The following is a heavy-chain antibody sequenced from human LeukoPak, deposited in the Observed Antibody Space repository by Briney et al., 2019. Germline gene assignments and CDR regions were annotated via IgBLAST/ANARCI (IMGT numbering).Heavy chain of an antibody. D-gene: IGHD2-2*01. V-gene: IGHV3-23*01. CDR3: AKGGYCSSTSCYVGWFDP. J-gene: IGHJ5*02. CDR1: GFTLSTYS. CDR2: AGSGGGT. Sequence: GGSLRLSCVVSGFTLSTYSMSWVRQAPGKGLEWVSSAGSGGGTYYADAVKGRFTISRDNSKNTLYLQMNSLRAEDTAVYYCAKGGYCSSTSCYVGWFDPWGQGTLVTVSS.